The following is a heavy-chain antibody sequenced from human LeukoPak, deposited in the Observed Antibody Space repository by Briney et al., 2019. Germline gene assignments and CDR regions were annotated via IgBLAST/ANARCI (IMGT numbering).Heavy chain of an antibody. CDR1: GFTFSSYS. D-gene: IGHD3-9*01. Sequence: GGSLRLSCAASGFTFSSYSMNWVRQAPGKGLEWVSYISSSSSTIYYADSVKGRFTISRDNAKNSLYLQMNSLRAEDTAVYYCARDIRYYDILTGYPNGFDYWGQGTLVTVSS. V-gene: IGHV3-48*01. J-gene: IGHJ4*02. CDR3: ARDIRYYDILTGYPNGFDY. CDR2: ISSSSSTI.